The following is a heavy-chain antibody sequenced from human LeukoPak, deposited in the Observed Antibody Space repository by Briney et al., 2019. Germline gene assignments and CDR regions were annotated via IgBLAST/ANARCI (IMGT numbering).Heavy chain of an antibody. CDR2: VYAGGST. CDR3: ARDRYYGAGSYGNYYGMDV. D-gene: IGHD3-10*01. CDR1: GFTVSSNY. V-gene: IGHV3-53*05. Sequence: GGSLRLSCAASGFTVSSNYLMWVRQAPGKGLEWVSLVYAGGSTYYADSVKGRFTISRDKSKNTLYLQMNSLRAEDSAVYYCARDRYYGAGSYGNYYGMDVWGQGTTVTVSS. J-gene: IGHJ6*02.